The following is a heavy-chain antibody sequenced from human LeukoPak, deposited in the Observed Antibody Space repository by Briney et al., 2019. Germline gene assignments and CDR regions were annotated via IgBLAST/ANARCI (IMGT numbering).Heavy chain of an antibody. J-gene: IGHJ6*03. CDR3: AKGPLGGTLVNYYYYYMDV. Sequence: PGGSLRLSCAASGFSFSSYSMNWVRQAPGKGREWVSYINSGGSSSYYADSVQGRFTISRDNAKNSLFLQMNSLRDEDTAVYYCAKGPLGGTLVNYYYYYMDVWGKGTTVTVSS. V-gene: IGHV3-48*02. D-gene: IGHD1-1*01. CDR1: GFSFSSYS. CDR2: INSGGSSS.